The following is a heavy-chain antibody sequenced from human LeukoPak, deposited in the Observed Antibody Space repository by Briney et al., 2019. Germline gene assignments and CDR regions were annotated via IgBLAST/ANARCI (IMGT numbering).Heavy chain of an antibody. J-gene: IGHJ4*02. CDR1: GYTFTSYA. CDR2: INAGNGNT. CDR3: ARSYSSGWYIIDY. D-gene: IGHD6-19*01. Sequence: ASVKVSCKASGYTFTSYAMHWVRQAHGQRLEWMGWINAGNGNTKYSQKFQGRVTITRDTSASTAYMELSSLRSEDTAVYYCARSYSSGWYIIDYWGQGTLVTVSS. V-gene: IGHV1-3*01.